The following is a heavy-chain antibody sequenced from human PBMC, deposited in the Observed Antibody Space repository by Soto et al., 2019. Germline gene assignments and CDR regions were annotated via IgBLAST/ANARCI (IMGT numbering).Heavy chain of an antibody. J-gene: IGHJ6*02. Sequence: GGSLRLSCAASGFTFSSYAMSWVRQAPGKGLEWVSGISGSGGSTYYADSVKGRFTISRDDSISIAYLQMNSLKTEDTAVYYCTSTIFGVVIPGGYYYGMDVWGQGTTVNVSS. CDR2: ISGSGGST. D-gene: IGHD3-3*01. CDR1: GFTFSSYA. V-gene: IGHV3-23*01. CDR3: TSTIFGVVIPGGYYYGMDV.